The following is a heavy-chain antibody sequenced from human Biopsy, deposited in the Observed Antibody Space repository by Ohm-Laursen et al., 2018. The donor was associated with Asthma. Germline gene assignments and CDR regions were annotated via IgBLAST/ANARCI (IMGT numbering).Heavy chain of an antibody. CDR2: ITDTSRYI. CDR1: GFTFSHYN. J-gene: IGHJ1*01. D-gene: IGHD3-3*02. Sequence: SLRLSCTAPGFTFSHYNMNWVRQAPGKGLEWASSITDTSRYIKYADSVKGRFTISRDNAKNSLYLQMNSLRAEDTAVYYCARTFHFWSPYHAEHYQLWGQGTLVTVSS. CDR3: ARTFHFWSPYHAEHYQL. V-gene: IGHV3-21*06.